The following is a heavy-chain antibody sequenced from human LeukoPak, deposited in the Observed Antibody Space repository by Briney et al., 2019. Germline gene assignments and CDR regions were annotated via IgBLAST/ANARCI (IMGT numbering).Heavy chain of an antibody. V-gene: IGHV1-2*02. J-gene: IGHJ4*02. CDR2: INPNSGDT. CDR1: GYTFTGYW. Sequence: ASVKVSCKASGYTFTGYWMHWVRQAPGQGLEWMGWINPNSGDTNYGQQFQGRVTMTEDTSTDTAYMELSSLRSEDTAVYYCATALGGSYSFDYWGQGTLVTVSS. D-gene: IGHD1-26*01. CDR3: ATALGGSYSFDY.